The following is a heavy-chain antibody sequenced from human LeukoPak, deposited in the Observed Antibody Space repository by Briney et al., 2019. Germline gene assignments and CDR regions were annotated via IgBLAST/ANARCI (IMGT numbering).Heavy chain of an antibody. CDR1: GYTFTSYG. CDR2: ISAYNGNT. V-gene: IGHV1-18*01. J-gene: IGHJ4*02. D-gene: IGHD3-22*01. Sequence: ASVKVSCKAPGYTFTSYGISWVRQAPGRGLEWMGWISAYNGNTNYAQELQGRVTMTTDTSTSTAYMELRSLRSDDTAVYYCARDYYDSRAFDYWGQGTLVTVSS. CDR3: ARDYYDSRAFDY.